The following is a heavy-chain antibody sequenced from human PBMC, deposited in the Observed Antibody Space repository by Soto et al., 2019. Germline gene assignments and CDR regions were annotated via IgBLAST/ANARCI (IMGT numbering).Heavy chain of an antibody. CDR1: GYTFTSYA. J-gene: IGHJ4*02. V-gene: IGHV1-18*01. D-gene: IGHD3-10*01. CDR2: ISAYNGNT. CDR3: ARSGPPARY. Sequence: QVQLVQSGAEVKKPGASVKVSCKASGYTFTSYAISWVRQAPGQGLEWMGWISAYNGNTNYAQKRQGRVTMTTDTSTTTAYMELRRLRSDDPALDYWARSGPPARYWGQGTLVTVSS.